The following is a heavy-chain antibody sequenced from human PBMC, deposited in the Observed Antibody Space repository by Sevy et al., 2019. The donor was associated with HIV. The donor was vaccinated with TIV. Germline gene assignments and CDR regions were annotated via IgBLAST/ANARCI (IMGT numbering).Heavy chain of an antibody. CDR3: ARENEEMATIYDAFDI. D-gene: IGHD5-12*01. V-gene: IGHV6-1*01. CDR2: TYYRSKWYN. CDR1: GDSVSSNSAA. J-gene: IGHJ3*02. Sequence: QSQTLSLTCAISGDSVSSNSAAWNWIRQSPSRGLEWLGRTYYRSKWYNDHAVSVKSRITINPDTSKNQFSLQLNSVTPEDTAAYYCARENEEMATIYDAFDIWGQRTMVTVSS.